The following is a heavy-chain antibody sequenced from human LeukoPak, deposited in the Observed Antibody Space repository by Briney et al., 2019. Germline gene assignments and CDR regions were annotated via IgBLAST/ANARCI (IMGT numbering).Heavy chain of an antibody. CDR1: GYSFTSYW. CDR2: IYPGDSDT. D-gene: IGHD3-22*01. J-gene: IGHJ4*02. V-gene: IGHV5-51*01. CDR3: ARRYYDSSGYSIFDY. Sequence: GESLKISCKGSGYSFTSYWIGWVRQMPGKGLEWMGIIYPGDSDTRYSPSFQGQVTISADKSISTAYLQWSSLKASDTAMYSCARRYYDSSGYSIFDYWGQGTLVTVSS.